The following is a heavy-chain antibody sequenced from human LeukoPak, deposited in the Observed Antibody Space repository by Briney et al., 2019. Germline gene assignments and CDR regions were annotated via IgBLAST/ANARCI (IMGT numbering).Heavy chain of an antibody. J-gene: IGHJ4*02. CDR3: ARITLFGIIFDS. D-gene: IGHD3-3*01. CDR1: GFSFSDYT. CDR2: ITSSSSVI. V-gene: IGHV3-48*01. Sequence: GGSLTLSCTASGFSFSDYTMNWVRPAAGEGLEWVSYITSSSSVIYYADSVKGLFTTSGDNAKNSLFLQMNGLRAEDTAVYYCARITLFGIIFDSWGQGTLVTVSS.